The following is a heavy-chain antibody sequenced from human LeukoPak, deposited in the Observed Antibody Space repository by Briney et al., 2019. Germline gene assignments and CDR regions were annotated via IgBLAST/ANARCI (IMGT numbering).Heavy chain of an antibody. V-gene: IGHV3-74*01. CDR2: INPDGSLT. CDR3: ARGQMATIFDY. D-gene: IGHD5-24*01. J-gene: IGHJ4*02. Sequence: GGSLRLSCAASGFTFSSSWMHWVRQAPGEGLVWVSRINPDGSLTNYADSVKGRFTISRDNAKNSLYLQMNSLRAEDTAVYYCARGQMATIFDYWGQGTLVTVSS. CDR1: GFTFSSSW.